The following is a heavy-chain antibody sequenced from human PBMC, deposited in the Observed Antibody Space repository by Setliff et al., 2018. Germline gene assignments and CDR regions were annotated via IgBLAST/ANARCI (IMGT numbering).Heavy chain of an antibody. D-gene: IGHD3-22*01. J-gene: IGHJ4*02. CDR2: IYYSGST. V-gene: IGHV4-39*07. CDR3: ARDSDYYDSSGYYRIDY. CDR1: GGSISSSSYY. Sequence: SETLSLTCTVSGGSISSSSYYWGWIRQPPGEGLEWIGSIYYSGSTNYNPSLKSRVTISAATSKNQFSLKLSSVTAADTAVYYCARDSDYYDSSGYYRIDYWGQGTLVTVSS.